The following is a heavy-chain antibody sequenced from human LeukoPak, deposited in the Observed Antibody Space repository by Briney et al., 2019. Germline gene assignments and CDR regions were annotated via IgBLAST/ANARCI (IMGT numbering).Heavy chain of an antibody. CDR3: TTDLSGDYGLVAFDI. Sequence: GGSLRLSCAASGFTLSGYAMNWVRQAPGKGLEWVGRIKSKTDGGRTDYAAPVKGRFTISRDDSKNTLYLQMNSLKTEDTAVYYCTTDLSGDYGLVAFDIWGQGTMVTVSS. V-gene: IGHV3-15*01. CDR1: GFTLSGYA. CDR2: IKSKTDGGRT. D-gene: IGHD4-17*01. J-gene: IGHJ3*02.